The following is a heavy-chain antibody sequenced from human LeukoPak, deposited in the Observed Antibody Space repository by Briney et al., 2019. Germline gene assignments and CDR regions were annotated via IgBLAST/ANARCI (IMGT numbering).Heavy chain of an antibody. CDR3: ARLHIVVEENWFDP. V-gene: IGHV4-4*07. CDR1: GGSTSSYY. J-gene: IGHJ5*02. D-gene: IGHD2-2*01. CDR2: IYTSGST. Sequence: SETLSLTCTVSGGSTSSYYWSWIRQPAGKGLEWIGRIYTSGSTNYNPSLKSRVTMSVDTSKNQFSLKLSSVTAADTAVYYCARLHIVVEENWFDPWGQGTLVTVSS.